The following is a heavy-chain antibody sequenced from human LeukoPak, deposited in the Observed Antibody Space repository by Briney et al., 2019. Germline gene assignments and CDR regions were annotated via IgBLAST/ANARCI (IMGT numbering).Heavy chain of an antibody. CDR2: FNSSGGHT. CDR1: GYTFTSFY. Sequence: ASVKVSCKASGYTFTSFYVHWVRQAPGQGLEWMGIFNSSGGHTSYAQKFQGRVTMTRDTSTSTVYMELSSLRSEDTAVYFCARGQYYYDSSGYHDAFDIWGQGTMVTVSS. J-gene: IGHJ3*02. CDR3: ARGQYYYDSSGYHDAFDI. V-gene: IGHV1-46*01. D-gene: IGHD3-22*01.